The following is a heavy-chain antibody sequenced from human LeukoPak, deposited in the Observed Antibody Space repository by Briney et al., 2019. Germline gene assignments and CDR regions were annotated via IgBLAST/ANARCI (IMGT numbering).Heavy chain of an antibody. V-gene: IGHV3-7*01. J-gene: IGHJ4*02. CDR1: GFTFTTYW. Sequence: GGSLRLSCAASGFTFTTYWMGWVRQAPGKGLEWVASIKQDGSEKYYVDSVKGRFSISRDNAENSLYLQMNSLRADDTAFYYCARVSQDSSGYYYGLVDYWGQGTLVTVSS. D-gene: IGHD3-22*01. CDR2: IKQDGSEK. CDR3: ARVSQDSSGYYYGLVDY.